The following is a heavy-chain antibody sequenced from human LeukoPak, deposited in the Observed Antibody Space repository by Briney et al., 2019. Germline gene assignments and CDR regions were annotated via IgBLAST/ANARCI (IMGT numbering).Heavy chain of an antibody. J-gene: IGHJ4*02. D-gene: IGHD4/OR15-4a*01. CDR2: IKQDGRET. Sequence: GGSLRLSCAASGFTFSNYWMSWVRQAPGKGLEWVANIKQDGRETYYGDSVKGRFTISRDNANNALYLQMNSLRAEDTALYYCANTLKRGYWGQGTLVTVSS. V-gene: IGHV3-7*01. CDR1: GFTFSNYW. CDR3: ANTLKRGY.